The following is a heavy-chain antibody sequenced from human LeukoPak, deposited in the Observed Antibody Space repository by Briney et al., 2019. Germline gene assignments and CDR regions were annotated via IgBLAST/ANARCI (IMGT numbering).Heavy chain of an antibody. CDR2: ISSSGSTI. Sequence: PGGSLRLSCAASGFTFSSYEMNWVRQAPGKGLEWVSYISSSGSTIYYVDSVKGRFTISRDNAKNSLYLQMNSLRAEDTAVYYCARALGFGYCSSTSCYIPPYWGQGTLVTVSS. D-gene: IGHD2-2*02. J-gene: IGHJ4*02. CDR3: ARALGFGYCSSTSCYIPPY. CDR1: GFTFSSYE. V-gene: IGHV3-48*03.